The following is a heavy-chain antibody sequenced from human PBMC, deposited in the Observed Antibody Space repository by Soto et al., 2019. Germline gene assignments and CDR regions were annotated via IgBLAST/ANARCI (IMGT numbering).Heavy chain of an antibody. CDR1: GGSVSSGSYY. J-gene: IGHJ6*02. D-gene: IGHD5-18*01. V-gene: IGHV4-61*01. CDR2: IYYSGST. Sequence: SETLSLTCTVSGGSVSSGSYYWSWIRQPPGKGLEWIGYIYYSGSTNYNPSLKSRVTISVDTSKNQFSLKLSSVTAADTAVYYCARDSLDTAMANYYYYYGMDVWGQGTTGTAP. CDR3: ARDSLDTAMANYYYYYGMDV.